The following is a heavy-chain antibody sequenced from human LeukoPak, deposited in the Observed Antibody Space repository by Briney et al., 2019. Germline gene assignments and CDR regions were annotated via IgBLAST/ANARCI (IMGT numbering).Heavy chain of an antibody. CDR2: IYTSGST. Sequence: SETLSLTCTVSGGSISSYYWSWIRQPAGKGLEWIGRIYTSGSTKYNPSLKSRVTMSVDTSKNQFSLKLSSVTAADTAVYYCARDEVAASYYYMDVWGKGTTVTVSS. CDR1: GGSISSYY. D-gene: IGHD6-13*01. J-gene: IGHJ6*03. CDR3: ARDEVAASYYYMDV. V-gene: IGHV4-4*07.